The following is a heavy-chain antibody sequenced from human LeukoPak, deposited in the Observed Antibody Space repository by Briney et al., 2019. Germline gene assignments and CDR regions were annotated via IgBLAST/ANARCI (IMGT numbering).Heavy chain of an antibody. D-gene: IGHD5-24*01. CDR3: ARDYSRRDGYNHYYYMDV. J-gene: IGHJ6*03. CDR2: IYYSGST. Sequence: SETLSLTCTVSGGSISSCGYYWIWIRQHPGKGLEWIGYIYYSGSTYYNPSLKSRVTISVDTSKNQFSLKLSSVTAADTAVYYCARDYSRRDGYNHYYYMDVWGKGTTVTVSS. CDR1: GGSISSCGYY. V-gene: IGHV4-31*03.